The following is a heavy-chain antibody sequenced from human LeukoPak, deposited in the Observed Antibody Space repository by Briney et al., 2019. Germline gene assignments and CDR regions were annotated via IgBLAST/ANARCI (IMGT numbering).Heavy chain of an antibody. J-gene: IGHJ4*02. CDR2: INHSGST. CDR3: ARGLGSSSLRY. V-gene: IGHV4-34*01. CDR1: GGSFSGYY. D-gene: IGHD6-13*01. Sequence: SETLSLACAVYGGSFSGYYWSWIRQPPGKGLEWIGEINHSGSTNYNPSLTSRVTISVDTSKNQFSLKLSSVTAADTAVYYCARGLGSSSLRYWGQGTLVTVSS.